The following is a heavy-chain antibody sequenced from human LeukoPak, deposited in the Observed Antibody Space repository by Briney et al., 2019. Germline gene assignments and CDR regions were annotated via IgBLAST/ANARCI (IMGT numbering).Heavy chain of an antibody. CDR2: ISGSGGST. V-gene: IGHV3-23*01. J-gene: IGHJ5*02. CDR1: GFTFSSYA. Sequence: GGSLRLSCAASGFTFSSYAMSWVRQAPGKGLEWVSAISGSGGSTYYADSVNVRFTISRDNSRNTLYLQMKSLRAADTALYYCAKDSRQLTPDSTRMSNWFAPWGQGTLVTVSS. CDR3: AKDSRQLTPDSTRMSNWFAP. D-gene: IGHD6-6*01.